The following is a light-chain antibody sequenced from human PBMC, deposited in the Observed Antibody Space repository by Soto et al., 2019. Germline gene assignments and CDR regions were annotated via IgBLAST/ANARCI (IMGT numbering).Light chain of an antibody. V-gene: IGLV1-51*02. CDR2: EDT. CDR3: GTWDNGLSAGV. J-gene: IGLJ3*02. Sequence: QSVLTQPPSVSAAPGQRVTISCSGSNSNIGSKSVSWYRQLPGTAPRLLIHEDTKRLSGIPDRFSASKSGTSATLAITGLQTGDEADYYCGTWDNGLSAGVFGGGTKVTVL. CDR1: NSNIGSKS.